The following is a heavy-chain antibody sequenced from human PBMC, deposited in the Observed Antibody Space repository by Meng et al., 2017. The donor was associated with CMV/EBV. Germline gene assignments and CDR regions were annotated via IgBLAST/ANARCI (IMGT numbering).Heavy chain of an antibody. V-gene: IGHV1-2*02. CDR3: AKDDSQLLYRDPYYYYGMDV. CDR2: INPNSGGT. J-gene: IGHJ6*02. D-gene: IGHD2-2*02. CDR1: GYTFTGYY. Sequence: ASVKVSCKASGYTFTGYYMHWVRQAPGQGLEWMGWINPNSGGTNYAQKSQGRVTMTRDTSISTAYMELSRLRSDDTAVYYCAKDDSQLLYRDPYYYYGMDVWGQGTTVTVSS.